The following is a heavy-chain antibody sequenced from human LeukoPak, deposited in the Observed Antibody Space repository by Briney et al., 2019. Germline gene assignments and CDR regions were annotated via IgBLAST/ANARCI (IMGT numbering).Heavy chain of an antibody. CDR1: GFTFADHA. CDR3: TRERVNYYDPRERRFDP. CDR2: IRSKAFGGTT. D-gene: IGHD3-22*01. Sequence: PGRSLRLSCTASGFTFADHAMTWVRQAPGKGLECVGFIRSKAFGGTTEYAASVKGRFTISRDDSSSVVYLQMNRLKTEDSAVYYCTRERVNYYDPRERRFDPWGQGTLVTVSS. J-gene: IGHJ5*02. V-gene: IGHV3-49*04.